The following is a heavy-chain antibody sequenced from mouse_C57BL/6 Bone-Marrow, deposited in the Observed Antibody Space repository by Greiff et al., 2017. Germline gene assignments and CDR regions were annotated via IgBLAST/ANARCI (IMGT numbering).Heavy chain of an antibody. CDR1: GYTFTDYY. V-gene: IGHV1-76*01. Sequence: QVQLQQSGAELVRPGASVKLSCKASGYTFTDYYINWVKQRPGQGLEWIARIYPGSGNTYYNEKFKGKATLTAEKSSSTAYMQLSSLTSEDSAVYFCARLGYYYGSTDWYFDVWGTGTTVTVSS. CDR2: IYPGSGNT. CDR3: ARLGYYYGSTDWYFDV. D-gene: IGHD1-1*01. J-gene: IGHJ1*03.